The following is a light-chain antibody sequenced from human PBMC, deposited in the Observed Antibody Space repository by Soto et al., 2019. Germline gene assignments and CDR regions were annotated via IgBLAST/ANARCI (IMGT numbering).Light chain of an antibody. CDR2: DVS. CDR1: QGVTTN. CDR3: QQYNNWPFS. V-gene: IGKV3-15*01. J-gene: IGKJ5*01. Sequence: EIVFTQSPATLFVSPGDRAILSCRAGQGVTTNFAWYQQKSGQSPRLLIYDVSHRATGVPARFSGTGSETDFTLTISGLQSEDSAVYFCQQYNNWPFSFGQGTRLEIK.